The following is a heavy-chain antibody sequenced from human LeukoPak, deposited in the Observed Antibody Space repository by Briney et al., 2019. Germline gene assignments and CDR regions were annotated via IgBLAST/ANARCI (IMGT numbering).Heavy chain of an antibody. J-gene: IGHJ5*02. D-gene: IGHD1-1*01. V-gene: IGHV3-23*01. CDR2: ISNSGGTT. CDR1: GFTFSTYA. Sequence: GGSLRLSCAASGFTFSTYAMSWVRQAPGKGLEWVSAISNSGGTTHYADSVKGRFTISRDNSKSTLYLQMSSLRAEDTAVYCCAKRGTTGPTQWFDPWGQGTLVTVSS. CDR3: AKRGTTGPTQWFDP.